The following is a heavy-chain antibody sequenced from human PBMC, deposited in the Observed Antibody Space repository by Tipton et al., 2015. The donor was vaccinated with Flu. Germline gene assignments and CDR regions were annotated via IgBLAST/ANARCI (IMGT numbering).Heavy chain of an antibody. V-gene: IGHV3-7*01. J-gene: IGHJ4*02. CDR3: VRKGFGDY. CDR2: IKQDGSER. Sequence: VQLVQSGGGLVQPGGSLRLSCAASGFTFSDYWMAWVRQAPGKGLEWVANIKQDGSERYYVDSVKGRFTISRDNAKNSLFLQMNSLRAEDTAVYYCVRKGFGDYWGQGIWVTVSS. D-gene: IGHD3-10*01. CDR1: GFTFSDYW.